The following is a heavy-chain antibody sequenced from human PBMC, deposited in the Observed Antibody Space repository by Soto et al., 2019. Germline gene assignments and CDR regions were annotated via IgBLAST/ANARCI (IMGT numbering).Heavy chain of an antibody. CDR1: GGSISSSSYY. V-gene: IGHV4-39*01. D-gene: IGHD2-15*01. J-gene: IGHJ6*02. CDR2: IYYSGST. Sequence: QLQLQESGPGLVKPSETLSLTCTVSGGSISSSSYYWGWIRQPPGKGLEWIGSIYYSGSTYYNPSLMSRVTISVDTSKNQFSLKLSSVTAADTAVYYCAASGYCSGGSCPPYGMDVWGQGTTVTVSS. CDR3: AASGYCSGGSCPPYGMDV.